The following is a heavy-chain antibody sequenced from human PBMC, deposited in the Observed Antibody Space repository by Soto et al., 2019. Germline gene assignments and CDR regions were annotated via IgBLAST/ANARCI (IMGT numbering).Heavy chain of an antibody. Sequence: QVHLQQWGAGVLKPSETLSLTCVVSGGSFSGYYWTWIRQPPGKGLEWFGEINRSGNANYNPSPNLRLPLSLATSKCLFSLRLTSVTAADTAVYYCARGEGYDYCSGSYDNWGQGTLVSVSS. CDR2: INRSGNA. CDR3: ARGEGYDYCSGSYDN. J-gene: IGHJ4*02. D-gene: IGHD3-10*01. CDR1: GGSFSGYY. V-gene: IGHV4-34*02.